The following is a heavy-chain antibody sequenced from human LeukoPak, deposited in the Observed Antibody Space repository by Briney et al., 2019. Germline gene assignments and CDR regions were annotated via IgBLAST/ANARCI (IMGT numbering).Heavy chain of an antibody. Sequence: ASVKVSCKASGGTFSRYAITWLRQAPGQGLEWMGGIIPILRSTKYAQKFQGRVTITADESTTIAYMELSGLTSEDTAIYYCARPVTYNDVWNGYPPFDFWGQGTLVTVSS. CDR1: GGTFSRYA. V-gene: IGHV1-69*13. CDR3: ARPVTYNDVWNGYPPFDF. CDR2: IIPILRST. J-gene: IGHJ4*02. D-gene: IGHD3-3*01.